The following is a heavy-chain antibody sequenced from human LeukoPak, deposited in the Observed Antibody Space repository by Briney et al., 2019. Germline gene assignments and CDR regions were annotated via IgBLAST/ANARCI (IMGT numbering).Heavy chain of an antibody. J-gene: IGHJ4*02. D-gene: IGHD6-13*01. CDR1: GFTFSSYA. CDR3: AKGPGQQLVLHYFDY. V-gene: IGHV3-23*01. Sequence: GGSLRLSCAASGFTFSSYAMSWVRQAPGKGLEWVSAISGSGGSTYYADSVKGRFTISRDNSKNTLYLQMNSLRAEDTAVYYCAKGPGQQLVLHYFDYWGQGTLVTVSS. CDR2: ISGSGGST.